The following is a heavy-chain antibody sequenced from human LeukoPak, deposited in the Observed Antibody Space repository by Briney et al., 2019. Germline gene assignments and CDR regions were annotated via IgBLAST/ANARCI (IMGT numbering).Heavy chain of an antibody. J-gene: IGHJ3*02. CDR1: GYTFTSYD. Sequence: ASVKVSCKASGYTFTSYDINWVRQATGQGLEWMGWMNPNSGNTGYAQKFQGRGTITRNTSISTAYMELSSLRSEDTAVYYCARPHARGQDAFDIWGQGTMVTVSS. CDR3: ARPHARGQDAFDI. CDR2: MNPNSGNT. V-gene: IGHV1-8*03.